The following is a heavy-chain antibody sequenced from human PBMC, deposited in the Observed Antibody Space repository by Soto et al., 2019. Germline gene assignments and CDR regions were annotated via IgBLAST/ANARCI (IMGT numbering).Heavy chain of an antibody. J-gene: IGHJ5*02. CDR3: ATRPPQIVVTLLPFPS. CDR1: GGSFSGYY. D-gene: IGHD2-15*01. V-gene: IGHV4-34*01. Sequence: SETLSLTCAVYGGSFSGYYWSWIRQPPGKGLEWIGEINHSGSTNYNPSLRGRVTISVDKPNNQFSLKLSSVTGADTVVYYCATRPPQIVVTLLPFPSWGQGTPVTVSS. CDR2: INHSGST.